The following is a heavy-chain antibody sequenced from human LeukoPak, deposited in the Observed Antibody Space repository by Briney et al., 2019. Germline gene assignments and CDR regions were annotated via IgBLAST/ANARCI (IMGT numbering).Heavy chain of an antibody. J-gene: IGHJ4*02. Sequence: GGSLRLSCAASGFTVSNNYMSWVRQAPGKGLEWASVIYSGGNTYYADSVKGRFSISRDTSKNTLYLQMNSLRAEDTAVYYCARGGAYCGGDCYAYWGQGTLVTVSS. D-gene: IGHD2-21*02. CDR1: GFTVSNNY. CDR3: ARGGAYCGGDCYAY. CDR2: IYSGGNT. V-gene: IGHV3-53*01.